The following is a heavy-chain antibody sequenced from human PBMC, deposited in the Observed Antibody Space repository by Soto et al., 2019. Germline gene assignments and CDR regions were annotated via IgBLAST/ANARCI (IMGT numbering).Heavy chain of an antibody. D-gene: IGHD3-3*01. V-gene: IGHV4-4*07. Sequence: LSLTCTVSGGSISSYYWSWIRQPAGKGLEWIGRIYTSGSTNYNPSLRSRVTMSVDTSKNQFSLKLSSVTAADTAVYYCARDPRGVDDFWSGYLDYWGQGTLVTVSS. J-gene: IGHJ4*02. CDR1: GGSISSYY. CDR3: ARDPRGVDDFWSGYLDY. CDR2: IYTSGST.